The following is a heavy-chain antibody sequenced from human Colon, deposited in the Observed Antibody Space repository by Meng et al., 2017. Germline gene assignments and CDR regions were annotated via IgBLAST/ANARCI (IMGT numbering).Heavy chain of an antibody. V-gene: IGHV3-21*01. CDR2: ISRNSGDI. CDR1: GFTFSTYD. CDR3: ARPDFYYNGMDV. Sequence: GESLKISCAASGFTFSTYDMNWVRQAPGKGLEWVASISRNSGDIYYADSVKGRFTISRSNSKNSLYLEMISLRAEDTAVYYCARPDFYYNGMDVWGQGTTVTGSS. J-gene: IGHJ6*02.